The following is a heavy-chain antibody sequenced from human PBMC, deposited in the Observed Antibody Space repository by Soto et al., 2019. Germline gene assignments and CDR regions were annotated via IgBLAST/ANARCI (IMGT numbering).Heavy chain of an antibody. CDR2: IYYSGST. Sequence: QGQLQESGPGLVKPSQTLSLTCTVSGGSISSGGYYWRWIRQHPGKGLEWIGYIYYSGSTYYNPSRKSRVTITVDTSKNQLSLKVSSVAAADRAVYYCARDFLDCGGECYSAAAFDIWGQGTMVNVSS. CDR3: ARDFLDCGGECYSAAAFDI. CDR1: GGSISSGGYY. J-gene: IGHJ3*02. D-gene: IGHD2-21*01. V-gene: IGHV4-31*03.